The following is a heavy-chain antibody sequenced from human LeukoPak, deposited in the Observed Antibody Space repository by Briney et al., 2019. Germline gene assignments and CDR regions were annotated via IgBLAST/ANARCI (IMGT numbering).Heavy chain of an antibody. J-gene: IGHJ6*02. CDR1: GYTFTGYY. V-gene: IGHV1-69*13. D-gene: IGHD6-6*01. CDR3: ARDLGSIAARPGLYGMDV. Sequence: ASVKVSCKASGYTFTGYYMHWVRQAPGQGLEWMGGIIPIFGTANYAQKFQGRVTITADESTSTAYMELSSLRSEDTAVYYCARDLGSIAARPGLYGMDVWGQGTTVTVSS. CDR2: IIPIFGTA.